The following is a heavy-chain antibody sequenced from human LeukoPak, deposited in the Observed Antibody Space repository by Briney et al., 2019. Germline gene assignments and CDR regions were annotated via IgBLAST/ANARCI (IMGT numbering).Heavy chain of an antibody. J-gene: IGHJ4*02. Sequence: GGSLRLSCAASAFTFSDYYMSWIRQAPGKGLEWVSYISNGGTTIYYADSVKGRFTISRDNAKNPLYLQMNSLRAEDTAVYYCARHGYSSGWYYFDYWGQGTLVTVSS. V-gene: IGHV3-11*01. D-gene: IGHD6-19*01. CDR1: AFTFSDYY. CDR2: ISNGGTTI. CDR3: ARHGYSSGWYYFDY.